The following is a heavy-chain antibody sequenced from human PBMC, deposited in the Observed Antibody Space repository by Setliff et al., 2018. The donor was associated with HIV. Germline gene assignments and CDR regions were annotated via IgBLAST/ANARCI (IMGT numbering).Heavy chain of an antibody. CDR1: GFTFGDFC. J-gene: IGHJ6*03. CDR3: ARGPTTVTNYYYYYMDV. CDR2: ISSKRTSI. Sequence: GGSLRLSCESSGFTFGDFCMNWVRQAPGKGLEWISYISSKRTSIYYADSVKGRFTISRDNDRNSLYLQMNGLRAEDTAVYYCARGPTTVTNYYYYYMDVWGKGTTVTVSS. V-gene: IGHV3-48*01. D-gene: IGHD4-17*01.